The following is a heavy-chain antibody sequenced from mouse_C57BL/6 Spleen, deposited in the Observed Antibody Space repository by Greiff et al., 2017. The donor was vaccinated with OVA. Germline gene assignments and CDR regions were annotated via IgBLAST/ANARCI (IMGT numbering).Heavy chain of an antibody. J-gene: IGHJ3*01. Sequence: VQLQQSGPELVKPGASVKIPCKASGYTFTDYNMDWVKQSHGKSLEWIGDINPNNGGTIYNQKFKGKATLTVDKSSSTAYMELRSLTSEATAVYYGARETTGPGWFADWGQGTLVTVSA. CDR1: GYTFTDYN. CDR2: INPNNGGT. CDR3: ARETTGPGWFAD. V-gene: IGHV1-18*01. D-gene: IGHD4-1*01.